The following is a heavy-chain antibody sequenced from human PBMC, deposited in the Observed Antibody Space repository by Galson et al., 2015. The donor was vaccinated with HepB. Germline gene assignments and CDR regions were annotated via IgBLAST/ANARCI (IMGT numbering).Heavy chain of an antibody. CDR3: AKDREIGGGWSRGIDS. D-gene: IGHD6-19*01. Sequence: SLRLSCAASGFTFSSYGMRWVRQAPGKGLEWVAAISYRGIDQHFGDSVKGRFTVSRDNSKNTLYLQMDSLRAEDTAVYYCAKDREIGGGWSRGIDSWGQGTRVTGSS. V-gene: IGHV3-30*18. CDR2: ISYRGIDQ. J-gene: IGHJ5*01. CDR1: GFTFSSYG.